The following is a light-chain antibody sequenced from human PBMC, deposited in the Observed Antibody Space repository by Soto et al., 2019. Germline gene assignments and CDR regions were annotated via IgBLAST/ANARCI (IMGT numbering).Light chain of an antibody. Sequence: IQMTQSPSSLSASVGDRVTTTCRASQSISSYLNWYQQKPGKAPRLLIYAASSLQSGVPSRFSGSGSGTDFRLTISSLQPEDFATYYCLQDHKYPLTFGQGTKVDIK. CDR3: LQDHKYPLT. J-gene: IGKJ1*01. CDR2: AAS. CDR1: QSISSY. V-gene: IGKV1-6*01.